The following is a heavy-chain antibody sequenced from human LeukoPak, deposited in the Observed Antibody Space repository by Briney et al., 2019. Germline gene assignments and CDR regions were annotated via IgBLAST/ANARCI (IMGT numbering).Heavy chain of an antibody. V-gene: IGHV3-23*01. CDR1: GFTFSSYA. J-gene: IGHJ3*02. Sequence: GGSLRLSCAASGFTFSSYAMSWVRQAPGKGLEWVSAISGSGGSTYYTDSVKGRFTISRDNSKNTLYLQMNSLRAEDTAVYYCAKDIVVVPAAADAFDIWGQGTMVTVSS. CDR3: AKDIVVVPAAADAFDI. D-gene: IGHD2-2*01. CDR2: ISGSGGST.